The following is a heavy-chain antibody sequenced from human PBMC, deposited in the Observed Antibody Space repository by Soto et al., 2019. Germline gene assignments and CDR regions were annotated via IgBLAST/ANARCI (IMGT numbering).Heavy chain of an antibody. V-gene: IGHV1-69*13. D-gene: IGHD2-2*01. CDR2: IIPIFGTA. CDR3: ARRGYIVVVPAAPRHYYYYGMDV. CDR1: GGTFSSYA. Sequence: SVNVSWKASGGTFSSYAISWVRQAPGQGLEWMGGIIPIFGTANYAQKFQGRVTITADESTSTAYMELSSLRSEDTAVYYCARRGYIVVVPAAPRHYYYYGMDVWGQGTTVTVSS. J-gene: IGHJ6*02.